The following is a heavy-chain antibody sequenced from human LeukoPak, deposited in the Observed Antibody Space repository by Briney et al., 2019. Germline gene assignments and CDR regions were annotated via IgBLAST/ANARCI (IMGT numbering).Heavy chain of an antibody. Sequence: GGSLRLSCAASGFTFSSYGMHWVRQAPGKGLEWVAFIRYDGSNKYYADSVKGRFTISRDNSKNTLYLQMNSLRAEDTAVYYCARASRPYSGYDRGAFDIWGQGTMVTVSS. CDR2: IRYDGSNK. D-gene: IGHD5-12*01. J-gene: IGHJ3*02. CDR3: ARASRPYSGYDRGAFDI. CDR1: GFTFSSYG. V-gene: IGHV3-30*02.